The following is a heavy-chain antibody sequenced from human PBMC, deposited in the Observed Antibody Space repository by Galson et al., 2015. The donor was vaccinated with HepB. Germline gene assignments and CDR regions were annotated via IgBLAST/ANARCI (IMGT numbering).Heavy chain of an antibody. J-gene: IGHJ3*02. CDR2: IYHSGST. CDR3: ALKLGYSSREKAFDI. V-gene: IGHV4-4*02. Sequence: SETLSLTCAVSGGSISSSNWWSWVRQPPGKGLEWIGEIYHSGSTNYNPSLKSRVTISVDKSKNQFSLKLSSVTAADTAVYYCALKLGYSSREKAFDIWGQGTMVTVSS. CDR1: GGSISSSNW. D-gene: IGHD6-13*01.